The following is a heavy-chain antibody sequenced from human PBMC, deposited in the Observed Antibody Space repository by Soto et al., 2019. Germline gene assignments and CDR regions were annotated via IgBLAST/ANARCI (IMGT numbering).Heavy chain of an antibody. CDR2: INPNSGNT. J-gene: IGHJ5*02. D-gene: IGHD3-10*01. V-gene: IGHV1-8*01. CDR1: GYIFTNYD. CDR3: AKDRTGWFGELLNWFDP. Sequence: ASVKVSFKASGYIFTNYDINWVRQATGQGLEYLGWINPNSGNTGYVQKFQGRVTITRNTSVSTAYMELSSLRAEDTAVYYCAKDRTGWFGELLNWFDPWGQGTLVTVSS.